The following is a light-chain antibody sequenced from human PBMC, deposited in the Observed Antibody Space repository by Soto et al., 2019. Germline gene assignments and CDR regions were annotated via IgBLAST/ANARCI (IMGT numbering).Light chain of an antibody. Sequence: DIQMTQSPSTLSASVGDRVTTTCRASRNIDIWLAWYQQKPGKAPKLLIYQASTLESGVPSRLSGSGSGTEFPITITSLQPDDFAAYYCQQYDSYPVTFGGGTKVEIK. J-gene: IGKJ4*01. V-gene: IGKV1-5*03. CDR1: RNIDIW. CDR3: QQYDSYPVT. CDR2: QAS.